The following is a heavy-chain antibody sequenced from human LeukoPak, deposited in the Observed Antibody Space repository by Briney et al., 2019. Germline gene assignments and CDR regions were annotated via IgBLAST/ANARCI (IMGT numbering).Heavy chain of an antibody. CDR1: GFTVGNNY. D-gene: IGHD2-8*01. CDR2: IFSHGET. J-gene: IGHJ4*02. Sequence: GGSLRLSCAASGFTVGNNYMNWVRQAPGKGLEWVSLIFSHGETSYADSVKGKFTISRDNSKNTLYLQMNGLRVEDTAVYHCARDPPAVSINTYAWGQGTLVTVSS. CDR3: ARDPPAVSINTYA. V-gene: IGHV3-66*01.